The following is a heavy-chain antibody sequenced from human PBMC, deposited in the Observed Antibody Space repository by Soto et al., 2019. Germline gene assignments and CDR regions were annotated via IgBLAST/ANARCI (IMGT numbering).Heavy chain of an antibody. CDR1: GFTFFNYA. Sequence: EVQLLESGGGLVQPGGSLRLSCAGSGFTFFNYAMNWVRQAPGKGLEWVSSISGGGDATFFPDSVRGRFTFSRDNSKNTVTLQMNSLGVEDTAVYYCARKILESTTRPEYWYFDLWGRGTLVTVSS. CDR3: ARKILESTTRPEYWYFDL. CDR2: ISGGGDAT. J-gene: IGHJ2*01. V-gene: IGHV3-23*01. D-gene: IGHD3-3*01.